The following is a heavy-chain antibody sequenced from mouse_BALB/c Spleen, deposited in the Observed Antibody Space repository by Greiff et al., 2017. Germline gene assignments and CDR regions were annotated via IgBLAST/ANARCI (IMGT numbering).Heavy chain of an antibody. CDR3: ARNRVYYGNYDAMDY. CDR2: IWSGGST. CDR1: GFSLTSYG. Sequence: QVHVKQSGPGLVQPSQSLSITCTVSGFSLTSYGVHWVRQSPGKGLEWLGVIWSGGSTDYNAAFISRLSISKDNSKSQVFFKMNSLQANDTAIYYCARNRVYYGNYDAMDYWGQGTSVTVSS. J-gene: IGHJ4*01. D-gene: IGHD2-1*01. V-gene: IGHV2-2*02.